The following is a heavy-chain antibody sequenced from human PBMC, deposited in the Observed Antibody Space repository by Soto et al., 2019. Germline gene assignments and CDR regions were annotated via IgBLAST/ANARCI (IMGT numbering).Heavy chain of an antibody. CDR2: IDHSGNA. CDR1: VGTFRGYY. Sequence: PSETLSLTCAVDVGTFRGYYGSWIRQPPGEGLEWIGEIDHSGNANYNPSLRGRVTMSLAMSKNQVSLRLTSVTAAAPAVYYCARSLQWLRYFDNWGHGPPVTVSS. J-gene: IGHJ4*01. D-gene: IGHD3-22*01. V-gene: IGHV4-34*01. CDR3: ARSLQWLRYFDN.